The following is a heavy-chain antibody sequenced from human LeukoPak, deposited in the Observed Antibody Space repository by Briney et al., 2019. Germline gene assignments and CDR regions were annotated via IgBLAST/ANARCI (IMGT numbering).Heavy chain of an antibody. CDR2: INHSGST. D-gene: IGHD4-17*01. CDR3: ARGIDYGDSYFDY. J-gene: IGHJ4*02. V-gene: IGHV4-34*01. Sequence: PSETLSLTCAVYGGSFSGYYWSWIRQPPGKGLEWIGEINHSGSTNYNPSLKSRVTISVDTSKNQFSLKLSSVTAADTAVYYCARGIDYGDSYFDYWGQGTLVTVSS. CDR1: GGSFSGYY.